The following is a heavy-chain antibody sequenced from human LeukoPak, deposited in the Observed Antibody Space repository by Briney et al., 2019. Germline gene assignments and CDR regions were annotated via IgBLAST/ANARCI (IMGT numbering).Heavy chain of an antibody. J-gene: IGHJ4*02. D-gene: IGHD6-13*01. V-gene: IGHV4-34*01. CDR3: ARLAWQQLGGYFDY. Sequence: SETLSLTCAVYGGSFSGYYWGWIRQPPGKGLEWIGEINHSGSTNYNPSLKSRVTISVDTSKNQFSLKLSSVTAADTAVYYCARLAWQQLGGYFDYWGQGTLVTVSS. CDR2: INHSGST. CDR1: GGSFSGYY.